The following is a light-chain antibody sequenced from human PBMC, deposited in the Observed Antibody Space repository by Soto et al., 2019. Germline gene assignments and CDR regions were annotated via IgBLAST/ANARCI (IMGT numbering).Light chain of an antibody. J-gene: IGKJ1*01. CDR1: QSLVHSDGNTY. Sequence: DVVMTQSPLSLPVTLGQPASISCRSSQSLVHSDGNTYLSWFQQRPGQSPRRLFYKVSDRDSGVPDRFSASGSGTDFTLKISWVEAEDAGVYYCMQGIYWPWTFGQGTKVEIK. CDR3: MQGIYWPWT. V-gene: IGKV2-30*02. CDR2: KVS.